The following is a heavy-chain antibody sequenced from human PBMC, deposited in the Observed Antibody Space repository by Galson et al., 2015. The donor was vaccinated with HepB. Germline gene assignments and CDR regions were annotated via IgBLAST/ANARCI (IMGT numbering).Heavy chain of an antibody. Sequence: SLRLSCAASGVKFETYSLHWVRQAPGKGLEWVASMNDDGDDCYYVDSVKGRLTISRDNAKNSVYLQMDSLRPEDTAVYYCARDETRGWLDYWGQGTLVTVSS. J-gene: IGHJ4*02. D-gene: IGHD6-19*01. CDR1: GVKFETYS. V-gene: IGHV3-7*03. CDR2: MNDDGDDC. CDR3: ARDETRGWLDY.